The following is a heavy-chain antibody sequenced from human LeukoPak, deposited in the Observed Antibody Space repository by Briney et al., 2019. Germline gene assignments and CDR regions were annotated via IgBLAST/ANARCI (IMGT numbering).Heavy chain of an antibody. Sequence: SETLSLTCTVSGGSISDYYWSWIRQPAGMGLEWIGRIYASGSTNYNPSLKSRVTMSVDTSNNQFSLNLSSVTAADTAVYYCARTSARGAQFDYWGQGTLVTVSS. D-gene: IGHD3-10*01. CDR2: IYASGST. J-gene: IGHJ4*02. V-gene: IGHV4-4*07. CDR3: ARTSARGAQFDY. CDR1: GGSISDYY.